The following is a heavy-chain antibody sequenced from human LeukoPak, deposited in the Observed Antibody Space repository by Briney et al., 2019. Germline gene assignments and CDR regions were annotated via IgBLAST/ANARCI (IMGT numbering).Heavy chain of an antibody. CDR2: INPNSGGT. D-gene: IGHD3-3*01. CDR1: GYTFTCYY. V-gene: IGHV1-2*02. J-gene: IGHJ5*02. Sequence: GASVKVSCKASGYTFTCYYMHWVGQAPGQGLEWTGGINPNSGGTNYAQKVQGRVTMTSGTSISTAYFELIRLRSDDTAVYYCARDRSGSWSGYTRGNCFVPWGQGTLVTVSS. CDR3: ARDRSGSWSGYTRGNCFVP.